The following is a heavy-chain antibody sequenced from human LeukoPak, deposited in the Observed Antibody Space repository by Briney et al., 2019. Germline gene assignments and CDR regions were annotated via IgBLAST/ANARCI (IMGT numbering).Heavy chain of an antibody. J-gene: IGHJ4*02. CDR3: ARHGSSGWYKDY. Sequence: RGSLRLSCAASGFTFSSYAMSWVRQAPGKGLEWVSYITSGGSIIYYADSVKGRFTISRDNAKNSLYLQMNSLRADDTAIYYCARHGSSGWYKDYWGQGTLVTVSS. CDR2: ITSGGSII. CDR1: GFTFSSYA. V-gene: IGHV3-48*03. D-gene: IGHD6-19*01.